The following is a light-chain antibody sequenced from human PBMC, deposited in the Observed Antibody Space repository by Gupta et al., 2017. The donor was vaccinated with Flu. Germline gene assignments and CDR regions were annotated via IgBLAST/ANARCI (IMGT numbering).Light chain of an antibody. J-gene: IGLJ1*01. CDR3: SSFTSSNTLV. CDR2: EVT. Sequence: QSALTQPASVSGSPGQSITVSCTGTSSDIGGYNYVSWYLQCPGKAPKLIVYEVTHRPSGVSNRFSGSKSGNTASLTISGLQAEDEGDYYCSSFTSSNTLVFGTGTTVTVL. CDR1: SSDIGGYNY. V-gene: IGLV2-14*01.